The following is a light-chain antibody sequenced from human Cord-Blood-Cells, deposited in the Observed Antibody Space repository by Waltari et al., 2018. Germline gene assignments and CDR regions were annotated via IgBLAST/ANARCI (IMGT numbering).Light chain of an antibody. J-gene: IGKJ2*01. V-gene: IGKV1-9*01. CDR1: QGISSY. CDR3: QQLNSYPYT. Sequence: DIQLTQSPSFLSASVGDRVTITCRASQGISSYLAWYQQKPRKAPKLLIYAASTLQSGVPSRFSGSGSGTEFTITISSLQPEDFATYYCQQLNSYPYTFGQGTKLEIK. CDR2: AAS.